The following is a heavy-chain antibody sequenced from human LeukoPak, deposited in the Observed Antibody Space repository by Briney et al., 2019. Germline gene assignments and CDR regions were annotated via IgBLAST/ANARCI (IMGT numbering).Heavy chain of an antibody. CDR2: IYSGGST. V-gene: IGHV3-53*01. Sequence: GGSLRLSCAASGFTFSSNYMSWVPQAPGKGVEWVSVIYSGGSTYYTDSVKGRFTISRDNSKNTLYLQMNSLRAEDTAVYYCARATAGYSYGYGFWGQGTLVTVSS. D-gene: IGHD5-18*01. CDR3: ARATAGYSYGYGF. J-gene: IGHJ4*02. CDR1: GFTFSSNY.